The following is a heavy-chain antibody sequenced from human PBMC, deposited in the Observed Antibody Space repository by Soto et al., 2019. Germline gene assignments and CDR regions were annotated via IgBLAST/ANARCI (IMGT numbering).Heavy chain of an antibody. J-gene: IGHJ6*02. CDR2: ISSSGSTI. CDR3: ARGYDILTGYYRTPLNMDV. D-gene: IGHD3-9*01. V-gene: IGHV3-48*03. CDR1: GFTFSSYE. Sequence: EVQLVESGGGLVQPGGSLRLSCAASGFTFSSYEMNWVRQAPGKGLEWVSYISSSGSTIYYADSVKGRFTISRDNAKNSLYLQMNSLRAEDTAVYYCARGYDILTGYYRTPLNMDVWGQGTTVTVSS.